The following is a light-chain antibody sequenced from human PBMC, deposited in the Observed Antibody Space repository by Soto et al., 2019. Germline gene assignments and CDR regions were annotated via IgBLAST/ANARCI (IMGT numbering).Light chain of an antibody. Sequence: EIVMTQSPATLSVSPGERATLSCRASQSVSSTLAWYQQKPGQAPRLLIYGASTRATGIPARFSGSGSGTEFTLTISSLQSEDFAVYYCQKYNNWPPTFGQGTKVEIK. V-gene: IGKV3-15*01. J-gene: IGKJ1*01. CDR3: QKYNNWPPT. CDR1: QSVSST. CDR2: GAS.